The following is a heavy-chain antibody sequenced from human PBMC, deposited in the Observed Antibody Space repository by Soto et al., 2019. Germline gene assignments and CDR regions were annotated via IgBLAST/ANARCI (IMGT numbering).Heavy chain of an antibody. CDR1: GFTFSSYS. CDR2: ISSSSSTI. V-gene: IGHV3-48*01. J-gene: IGHJ4*02. D-gene: IGHD4-17*01. CDR3: AREPSGDDYGDYVPPYYFDY. Sequence: EVQLVESGGGLVQPGGSLRLSCAASGFTFSSYSMNWVRQAPGKGLEWVSYISSSSSTIYYADSVKGRFTISRDNAKNSLYLQMNSLRAEDTAVYYCAREPSGDDYGDYVPPYYFDYWGQGTLVTVSS.